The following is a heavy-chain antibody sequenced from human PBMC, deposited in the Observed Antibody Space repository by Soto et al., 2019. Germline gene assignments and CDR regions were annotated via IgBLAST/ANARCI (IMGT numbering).Heavy chain of an antibody. CDR3: AREDGFNTTDY. Sequence: GGSLRLSCAASGFTFSSYWMSWVRQAPGKGLEWVANMKQDGSQKYYVDSVKGRFTISRDNAKNSLYLQMNSLRAEDTAVYYCAREDGFNTTDYWGQGTVVTLSS. CDR1: GFTFSSYW. D-gene: IGHD1-1*01. CDR2: MKQDGSQK. J-gene: IGHJ4*02. V-gene: IGHV3-7*05.